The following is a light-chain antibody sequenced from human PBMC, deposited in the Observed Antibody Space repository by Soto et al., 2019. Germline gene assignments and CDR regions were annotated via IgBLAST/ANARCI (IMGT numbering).Light chain of an antibody. V-gene: IGKV3-15*01. Sequence: EIGMTQSPATLSVSPGERATLSCRASQSVSSKLAWYQQKPGQAPRLLIYGASTRATGIPARFSGSGSGTDFTLTISSLEPEDFAVYYCHQRSNWPLTFGGGTKVDI. CDR2: GAS. CDR1: QSVSSK. J-gene: IGKJ4*01. CDR3: HQRSNWPLT.